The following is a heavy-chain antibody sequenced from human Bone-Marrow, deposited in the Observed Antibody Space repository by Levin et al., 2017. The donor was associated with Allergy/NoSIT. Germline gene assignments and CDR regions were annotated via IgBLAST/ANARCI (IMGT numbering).Heavy chain of an antibody. CDR2: IRKKGHGATT. CDR1: GFSFDDSA. J-gene: IGHJ4*01. D-gene: IGHD3-16*02. Sequence: AGGSLRLSCATSGFSFDDSAMSWVRQAPGMGLEWVGFIRKKGHGATTQYGASVKGRFTISRDDSRRIVYLQMNSLRAEDTGVYYCARTIVIRTTPYYFDYWGRGVLVTVSS. V-gene: IGHV3-49*04. CDR3: ARTIVIRTTPYYFDY.